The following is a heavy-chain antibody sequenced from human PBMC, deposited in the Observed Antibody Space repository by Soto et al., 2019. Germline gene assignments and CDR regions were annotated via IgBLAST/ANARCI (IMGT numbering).Heavy chain of an antibody. CDR1: GGSISSYY. Sequence: SETLSLTCTVSGGSISSYYWSWIRQPPGKGLEWIGYLYNTGSTIYNPSLKSRVTISVDTSKNQFSLKMNSVTAADTAVYYCARLYCSGGSCFRDPWGQGTLVTVSS. D-gene: IGHD2-15*01. V-gene: IGHV4-59*01. J-gene: IGHJ5*02. CDR2: LYNTGST. CDR3: ARLYCSGGSCFRDP.